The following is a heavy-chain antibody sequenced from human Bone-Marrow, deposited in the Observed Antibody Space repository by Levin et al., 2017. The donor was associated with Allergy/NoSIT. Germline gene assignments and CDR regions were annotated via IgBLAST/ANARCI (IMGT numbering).Heavy chain of an antibody. CDR2: INSDGSST. CDR1: GFTFSSYW. Sequence: GESLKISCAASGFTFSSYWMHWVRQAPGKGLVWVSRINSDGSSTSYADSVKGRFTISRDNAKNTLYLQMNSLRAEDTAVYYCARTLPQTWYYFDYWGQGTLVTVSS. D-gene: IGHD1-14*01. V-gene: IGHV3-74*01. CDR3: ARTLPQTWYYFDY. J-gene: IGHJ4*02.